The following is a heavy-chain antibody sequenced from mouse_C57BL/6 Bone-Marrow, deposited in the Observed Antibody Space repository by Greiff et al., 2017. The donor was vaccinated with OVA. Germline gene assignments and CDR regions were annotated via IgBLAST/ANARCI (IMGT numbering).Heavy chain of an antibody. J-gene: IGHJ1*03. CDR2: IHPNSGST. Sequence: QVHVKQSGAELVKPGASVKLSCKASGYTFTSYWMHWVKQRPGQGLEWIGMIHPNSGSTNYNEKFKSKATLTVDKSSSTAYMQLSSLTSEDSAVYYCARRGYYGWYFDVWGTGTTVTVSS. CDR1: GYTFTSYW. CDR3: ARRGYYGWYFDV. V-gene: IGHV1-64*01. D-gene: IGHD1-1*01.